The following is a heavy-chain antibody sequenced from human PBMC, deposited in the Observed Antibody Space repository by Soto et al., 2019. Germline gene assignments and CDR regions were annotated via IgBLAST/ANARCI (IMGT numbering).Heavy chain of an antibody. CDR3: ASGIQLWLRRINNGYSG. J-gene: IGHJ4*02. V-gene: IGHV1-69*12. Sequence: QVQLVQSGAEVKKPESSVKVSCKAPGGTFSTYAISWVRQAPGQGLEWMGGIIPMFGTANYAQRFQDRVTINADESTNTVDMELSSPRSEDTAVYFCASGIQLWLRRINNGYSGWGQGTLVTVSS. D-gene: IGHD5-18*01. CDR2: IIPMFGTA. CDR1: GGTFSTYA.